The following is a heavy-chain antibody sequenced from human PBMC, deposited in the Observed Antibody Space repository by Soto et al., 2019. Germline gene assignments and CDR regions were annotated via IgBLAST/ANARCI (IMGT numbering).Heavy chain of an antibody. V-gene: IGHV1-69*12. CDR1: GDTFSTYT. Sequence: QVQLVQSGAEVKKPGSSVKVSCKASGDTFSTYTITWMRQAPGQGLGWMGGIIPRSATSNYAQKFQGRVTITADESTNIAYTELSSLRSEDTAVYYCAREGLVLVPTTVNTDDYYSAMDVWGQETTVTVSS. J-gene: IGHJ6*02. D-gene: IGHD2-2*01. CDR2: IIPRSATS. CDR3: AREGLVLVPTTVNTDDYYSAMDV.